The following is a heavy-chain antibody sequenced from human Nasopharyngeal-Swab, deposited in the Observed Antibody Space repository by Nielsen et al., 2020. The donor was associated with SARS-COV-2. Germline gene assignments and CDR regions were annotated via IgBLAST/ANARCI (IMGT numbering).Heavy chain of an antibody. CDR1: GYSFTSYW. CDR3: ARLKLDPLRRWLQSDAFDI. Sequence: GESLKISCKGSGYSFTSYWIGWVRQMPGKGLEWMGIIYPGDSDTRYSPSFQGQVTISADKSISTAYLQWSSLKASDTAMYYCARLKLDPLRRWLQSDAFDIWGQGTMVTVSS. CDR2: IYPGDSDT. V-gene: IGHV5-51*01. D-gene: IGHD5-24*01. J-gene: IGHJ3*02.